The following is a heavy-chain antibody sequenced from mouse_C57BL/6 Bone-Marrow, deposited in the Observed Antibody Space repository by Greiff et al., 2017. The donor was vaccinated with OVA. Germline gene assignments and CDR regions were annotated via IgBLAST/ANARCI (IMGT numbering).Heavy chain of an antibody. CDR1: GFTFSSYA. J-gene: IGHJ3*01. Sequence: DVHLVESGGGLVKPGGSLKLSCAASGFTFSSYAMSWVRQTPEKRLEWVATISDGGSYTYYPDNVKGRFTISRDNAKNNRYLQMSHLKSEDTAMYYCARVYGRAWFAYWGQGTLVTVSA. V-gene: IGHV5-4*01. CDR3: ARVYGRAWFAY. CDR2: ISDGGSYT. D-gene: IGHD1-1*01.